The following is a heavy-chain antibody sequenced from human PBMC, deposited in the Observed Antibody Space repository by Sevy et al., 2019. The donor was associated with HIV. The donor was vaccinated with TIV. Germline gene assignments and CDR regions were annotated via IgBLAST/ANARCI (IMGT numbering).Heavy chain of an antibody. CDR3: TRVGGVTDWGMDV. CDR1: GVTLGDYD. J-gene: IGHJ6*02. D-gene: IGHD3-16*01. CDR2: IRSKAYGGTT. V-gene: IGHV3-49*04. Sequence: GGSLRLSCTVSGVTLGDYDMSWVRQAPGKGLEWVGFIRSKAYGGTTEYAASVRGRFTISRDDSKSIAYLQMNTLKTEYTAGYYCTRVGGVTDWGMDVWGQGITVTAPS.